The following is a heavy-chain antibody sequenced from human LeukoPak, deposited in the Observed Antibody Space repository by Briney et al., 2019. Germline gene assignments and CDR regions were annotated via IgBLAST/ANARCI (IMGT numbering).Heavy chain of an antibody. CDR1: GFSSTSYS. CDR2: ISSTSSYI. J-gene: IGHJ6*04. D-gene: IGHD2-2*01. Sequence: GGSLRLYCAASGFSSTSYSMNWVRQAPGEGPESVSSISSTSSYIYYADSVKGRFTISRDNAKNSLYLQMNSLRAEDTAVYYCATPAGEVPAASHYYGMDVWGKGTTVTVSS. CDR3: ATPAGEVPAASHYYGMDV. V-gene: IGHV3-21*01.